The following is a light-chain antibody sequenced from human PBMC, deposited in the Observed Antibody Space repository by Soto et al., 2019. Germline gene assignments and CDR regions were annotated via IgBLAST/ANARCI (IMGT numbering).Light chain of an antibody. CDR3: QTWDSGIQV. Sequence: QPVLTQPPSASASLGASVKLTCSLSSGHSYYAIAWHQQQPEQGLRFLMKLNNDGSHARGDGIPDRFSGSSSGAERYLTISRLQSEDEGDYHCQTWDSGIQVFGGGTKLTVL. V-gene: IGLV4-69*02. CDR2: LNNDGSH. J-gene: IGLJ3*02. CDR1: SGHSYYA.